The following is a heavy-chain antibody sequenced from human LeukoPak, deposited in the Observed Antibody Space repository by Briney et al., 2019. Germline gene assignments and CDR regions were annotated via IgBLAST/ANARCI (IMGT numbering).Heavy chain of an antibody. CDR1: GGSISSYY. J-gene: IGHJ4*02. D-gene: IGHD6-6*01. CDR2: IYYSGST. CDR3: ARTKRGIAARLRGINYYFDY. Sequence: PSGTLSLTCTVSGGSISSYYWSWIRQPPGKGLEWVGYIYYSGSTNYNPSLKSRVTISVDTSKNQFSLKLSSVTAADTAVYYCARTKRGIAARLRGINYYFDYWGQGTLVTVSS. V-gene: IGHV4-59*01.